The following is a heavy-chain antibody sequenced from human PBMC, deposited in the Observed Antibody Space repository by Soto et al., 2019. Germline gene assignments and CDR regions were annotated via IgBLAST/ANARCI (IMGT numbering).Heavy chain of an antibody. D-gene: IGHD6-6*01. Sequence: PGESLKISCKGSGYSFTSYWIGWVRQMPGKGREWMGIIYPCDSDTRYSPSFQGQVTMTTDTSTSTAYMELRSLRSDDTAVYYCARVWLVAARTPGGYNWFDPWGQGTLVTVSS. CDR1: GYSFTSYW. V-gene: IGHV5-51*01. CDR2: IYPCDSDT. J-gene: IGHJ5*02. CDR3: ARVWLVAARTPGGYNWFDP.